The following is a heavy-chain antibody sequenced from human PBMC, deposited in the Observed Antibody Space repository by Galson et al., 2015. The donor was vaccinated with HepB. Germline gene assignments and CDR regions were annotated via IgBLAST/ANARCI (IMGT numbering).Heavy chain of an antibody. D-gene: IGHD3-10*01. J-gene: IGHJ4*02. CDR2: ISAGGGKT. V-gene: IGHV3-23*01. Sequence: SLRLSCAASGFIVDGSGMSWVRQAPGKGLEWVSGISAGGGKTYYADSVKGRFTMSRDNSQNTVYLQMNSLSVDDSALYYCTRDSGWESAYWGQGTLVTVSS. CDR1: GFIVDGSG. CDR3: TRDSGWESAY.